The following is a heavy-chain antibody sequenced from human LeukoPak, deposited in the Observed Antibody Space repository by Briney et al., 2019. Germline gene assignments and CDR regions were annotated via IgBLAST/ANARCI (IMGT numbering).Heavy chain of an antibody. D-gene: IGHD7-27*01. V-gene: IGHV3-7*01. CDR1: GFTFNKSW. Sequence: PRGSLRLSCAASGFTFNKSWMSWVRQAPGKGPEWVANIKEDGTQKYYVDSVRGRFTISRDNAENSLYLQMNSLRDEDTAVYYCAKTGERDYWGRGTLVTDSS. CDR3: AKTGERDY. J-gene: IGHJ4*02. CDR2: IKEDGTQK.